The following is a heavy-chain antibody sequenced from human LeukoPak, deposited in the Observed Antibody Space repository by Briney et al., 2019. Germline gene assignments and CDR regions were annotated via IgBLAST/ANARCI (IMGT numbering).Heavy chain of an antibody. D-gene: IGHD3-22*01. CDR1: GFTFGSYA. CDR2: ISPNADRT. Sequence: GGSLRLSCAASGFTFGSYAMSWVRQAPGKGLEWVSFISPNADRTSKADSVEGRFTISRDHPRNTLYLQMNSLRDDDTAVYYCAIMHGYYDGSGYWVQWGQGTLVTVSS. J-gene: IGHJ4*02. CDR3: AIMHGYYDGSGYWVQ. V-gene: IGHV3-23*01.